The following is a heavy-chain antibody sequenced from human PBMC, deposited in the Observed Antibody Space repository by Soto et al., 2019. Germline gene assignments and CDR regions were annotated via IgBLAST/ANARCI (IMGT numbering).Heavy chain of an antibody. CDR2: IWYDGSNK. CDR3: ARDLEEDTPYYHYYGMDV. J-gene: IGHJ6*02. V-gene: IGHV3-33*01. Sequence: PGGSLRLSCAASGFTFSSYGMHWVRQAPGKGLEWVAVIWYDGSNKYYADSVKGRFTISRDNSKNTLYLQMNSLRAEDTAVYYCARDLEEDTPYYHYYGMDVWGQGTTVTVSS. CDR1: GFTFSSYG. D-gene: IGHD5-18*01.